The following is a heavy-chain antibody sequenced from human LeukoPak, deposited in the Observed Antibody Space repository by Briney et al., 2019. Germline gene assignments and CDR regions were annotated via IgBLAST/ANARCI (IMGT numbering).Heavy chain of an antibody. CDR2: IYTSGST. J-gene: IGHJ3*02. CDR3: ARDPNDTNRVMSRAFDI. Sequence: SETLSLTCTVSGYSISSGYYWSWIRQPPGKGLEWIGRIYTSGSTTYNPSLQSRVTMSVDTSKNQFSLELTSVTAADTAVYFCARDPNDTNRVMSRAFDIWGQGTVVTVSS. CDR1: GYSISSGYY. V-gene: IGHV4-38-2*02. D-gene: IGHD1-1*01.